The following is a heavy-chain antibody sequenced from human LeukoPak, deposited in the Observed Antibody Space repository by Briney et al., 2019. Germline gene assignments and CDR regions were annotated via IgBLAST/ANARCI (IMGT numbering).Heavy chain of an antibody. V-gene: IGHV3-53*01. Sequence: GGSLRVSCAASGFTVGTNYMSWVRQAPGKGLEWVSVIYSSGSTYYADSVKGRFTVSRDDSENTVYLQMNSLRAEDTAVYYCARDSSSTSCYDYWGQGTLVTVSS. CDR1: GFTVGTNY. D-gene: IGHD2-2*01. CDR2: IYSSGST. CDR3: ARDSSSTSCYDY. J-gene: IGHJ4*02.